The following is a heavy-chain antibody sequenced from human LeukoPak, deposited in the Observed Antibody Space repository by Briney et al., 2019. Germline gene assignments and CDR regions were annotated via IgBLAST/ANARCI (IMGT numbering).Heavy chain of an antibody. CDR2: IYYSGDT. V-gene: IGHV4-34*01. CDR1: GGSFSAYY. D-gene: IGHD6-13*01. Sequence: SETLSLTCAVYGGSFSAYYWTWIRQPPGKGQEWIGSIYYSGDTYYNPSLRSRVTISVDTSKTQFSLKLSSVTAADTAVYYCARSSAAAGPTHNWFGPWGQGTLVTVPS. CDR3: ARSSAAAGPTHNWFGP. J-gene: IGHJ5*02.